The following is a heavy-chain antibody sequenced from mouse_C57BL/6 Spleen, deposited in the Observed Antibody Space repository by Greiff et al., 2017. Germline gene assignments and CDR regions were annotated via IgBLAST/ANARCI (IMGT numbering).Heavy chain of an antibody. Sequence: VQLQQSGAELVRPGASVTLSCKASGYTFTDYDMHWVKQTPVHGLEWIGAIDPETGGTAYNQKFKGKAILTADKSSSTAYMELRSLTSEDSAVYYCTRWLYYAMCYWGQGPSVTVAS. J-gene: IGHJ4*01. CDR3: TRWLYYAMCY. CDR1: GYTFTDYD. V-gene: IGHV1-15*01. D-gene: IGHD3-3*01. CDR2: IDPETGGT.